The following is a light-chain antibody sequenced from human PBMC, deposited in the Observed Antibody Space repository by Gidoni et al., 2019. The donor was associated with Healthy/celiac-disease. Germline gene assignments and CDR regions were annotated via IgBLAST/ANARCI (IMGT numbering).Light chain of an antibody. Sequence: DIVLTQPPATLSLSPGERATLSCRASQSVSSYLAWYQQKPGQAPRLLIYDASNRATGIPARFSGSGSGTDFTLTISSLEPEDFAVYYCQQRSNWPRGTFGQGTKVEIK. V-gene: IGKV3-11*01. J-gene: IGKJ1*01. CDR3: QQRSNWPRGT. CDR2: DAS. CDR1: QSVSSY.